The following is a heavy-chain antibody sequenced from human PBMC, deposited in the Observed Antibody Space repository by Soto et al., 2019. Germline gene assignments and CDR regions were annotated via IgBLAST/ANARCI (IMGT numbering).Heavy chain of an antibody. V-gene: IGHV1-69*01. CDR3: AREVEVHTPVFGF. CDR1: GGTFNNYA. J-gene: IGHJ4*02. D-gene: IGHD3-10*01. CDR2: ISPMFGKE. Sequence: QVQLVQSGAEVKRPGSSVKVSCKASGGTFNNYAVNWVRQAPGQGLEWMGDISPMFGKENYAQKFQGRVKITADDSTATAYLELSSLRSEDTALYYCAREVEVHTPVFGFWGQGSLVTVSS.